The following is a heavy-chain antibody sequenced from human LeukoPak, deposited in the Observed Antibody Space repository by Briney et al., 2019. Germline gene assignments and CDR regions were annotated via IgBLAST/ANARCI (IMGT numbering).Heavy chain of an antibody. J-gene: IGHJ4*02. Sequence: GRSLRLSCAASGFTFSSYAMHWVRQAPGKGLEWVAVISYDGSNKYYADSVKGRFTISRDNSKNTLYLQMNSLRAEDTAVYYCARGGHSYGYFSPEHWGQGTLVTVSS. CDR2: ISYDGSNK. CDR3: ARGGHSYGYFSPEH. V-gene: IGHV3-30-3*01. CDR1: GFTFSSYA. D-gene: IGHD5-18*01.